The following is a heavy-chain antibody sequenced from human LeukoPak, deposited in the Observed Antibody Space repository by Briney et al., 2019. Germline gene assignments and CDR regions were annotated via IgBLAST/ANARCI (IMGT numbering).Heavy chain of an antibody. D-gene: IGHD6-13*01. CDR3: ARDWGSSWFDY. CDR2: IYYSGST. J-gene: IGHJ4*02. V-gene: IGHV4-39*07. Sequence: SETLSLTCTVSGGSISSSSYYWGWIRQHPGKGLEWIGSIYYSGSTYYNPSLKSRVTISVDTSKNQFSLKLSSVTAADTAVYYCARDWGSSWFDYWGQGTLVTVSS. CDR1: GGSISSSSYY.